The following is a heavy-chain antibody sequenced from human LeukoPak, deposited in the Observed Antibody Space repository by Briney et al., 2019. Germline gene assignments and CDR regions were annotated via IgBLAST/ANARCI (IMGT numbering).Heavy chain of an antibody. D-gene: IGHD3-22*01. CDR3: ARSAYYYDGSGYTDDAFDI. Sequence: PGGSLRLSCAASGFTFSSYSMNWVRQAPGKGLEWVSSISSSSSYIYYADSVKGRFTISRDNAKNSLYLQMNSLRAEDTAVYYCARSAYYYDGSGYTDDAFDIWGQGTMVTVSS. J-gene: IGHJ3*02. CDR1: GFTFSSYS. CDR2: ISSSSSYI. V-gene: IGHV3-21*01.